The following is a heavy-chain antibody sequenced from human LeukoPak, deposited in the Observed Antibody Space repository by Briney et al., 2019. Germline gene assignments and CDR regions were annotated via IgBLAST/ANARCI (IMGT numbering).Heavy chain of an antibody. J-gene: IGHJ4*02. CDR3: VRAWIGGVSPSFVY. CDR2: IYPGDSST. CDR1: GYIFAIYW. V-gene: IGHV5-51*01. Sequence: PGESLKISCKGSGYIFAIYWIAWVRQMPGKGLEWMGVIYPGDSSTRYSPSIQGQVTISADKSISTAYLQWSSLKASDTAMFYCVRAWIGGVSPSFVYWGQGTQVTVSS. D-gene: IGHD2-15*01.